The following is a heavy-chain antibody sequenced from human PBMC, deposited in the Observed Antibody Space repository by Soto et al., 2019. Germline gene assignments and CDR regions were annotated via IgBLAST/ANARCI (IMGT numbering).Heavy chain of an antibody. Sequence: QVQLVESGGGVVQPGRSLRLSCAASGFTFSNNGIHWVRQAPGKGLEWVAVISYDGSNKYYADSVKGRFTISRDNSKNTLYVQMNSLRAEDTAVYYCARDPSLAHYYDSSGYYSAAIRYYFDYWGQGTLVTVSS. CDR1: GFTFSNNG. CDR2: ISYDGSNK. J-gene: IGHJ4*02. D-gene: IGHD3-22*01. V-gene: IGHV3-30*03. CDR3: ARDPSLAHYYDSSGYYSAAIRYYFDY.